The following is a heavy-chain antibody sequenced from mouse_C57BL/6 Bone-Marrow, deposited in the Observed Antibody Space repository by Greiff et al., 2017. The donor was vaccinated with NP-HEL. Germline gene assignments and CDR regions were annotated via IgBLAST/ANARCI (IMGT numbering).Heavy chain of an antibody. CDR3: ARESQTDYDVGNAMDY. CDR1: GFSLTSYA. CDR2: IWTGGGT. Sequence: VQVVESGPGLVAPSQSLSITCTVSGFSLTSYAISWVRQPPGKGLEWLGVIWTGGGTNYNSALKSRLSISKDNSKSQVFLKMNRLQTDDTARYYCARESQTDYDVGNAMDYWGQGTSVTVSS. D-gene: IGHD2-4*01. J-gene: IGHJ4*01. V-gene: IGHV2-9-1*01.